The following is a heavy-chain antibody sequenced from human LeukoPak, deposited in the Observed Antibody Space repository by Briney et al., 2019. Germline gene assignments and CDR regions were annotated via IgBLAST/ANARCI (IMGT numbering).Heavy chain of an antibody. J-gene: IGHJ3*02. CDR1: GFTFSSYA. V-gene: IGHV3-30*04. D-gene: IGHD3-10*01. Sequence: PGGSLRLSCAASGFTFSSYAMYWVRQAPGKGLEWVAGISYEGSNKYYADSVKGRFTISRDNSKNTLYLQMNSLTVEDTAVYYCPRDDRGVQGDAFDIWGQGTMVTVSS. CDR2: ISYEGSNK. CDR3: PRDDRGVQGDAFDI.